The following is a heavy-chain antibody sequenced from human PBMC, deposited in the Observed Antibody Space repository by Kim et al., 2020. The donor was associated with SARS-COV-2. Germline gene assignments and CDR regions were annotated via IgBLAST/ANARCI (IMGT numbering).Heavy chain of an antibody. V-gene: IGHV3-30*18. CDR3: AKDPGITWS. Sequence: GGSLRLSCAASGFTFSSYSMHWVRQAPGKGLEWVAVISYDGSNKYYADSVKGRFTISRDNSKNTLYLQMNSLRAEDTAVYYCAKDPGITWSWGEGTLVTVSS. CDR2: ISYDGSNK. D-gene: IGHD3-16*01. CDR1: GFTFSSYS. J-gene: IGHJ4*02.